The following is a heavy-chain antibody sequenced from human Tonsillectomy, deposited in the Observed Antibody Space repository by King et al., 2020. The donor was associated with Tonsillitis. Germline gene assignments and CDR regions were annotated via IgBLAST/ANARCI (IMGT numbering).Heavy chain of an antibody. Sequence: VQLVESGGGVVQPGRSLRLSCAASGFTFSTYDMHWVRQAPGKGLEWVAVISYDGSNKYYADSVKGRFTISSDSSKNTLYRQMNSLRAEDTAVYYCARVSGSGSYYDIYYYYYGMDVWGQGTTVTVSS. CDR1: GFTFSTYD. J-gene: IGHJ6*02. CDR2: ISYDGSNK. CDR3: ARVSGSGSYYDIYYYYYGMDV. V-gene: IGHV3-30*03. D-gene: IGHD3-10*01.